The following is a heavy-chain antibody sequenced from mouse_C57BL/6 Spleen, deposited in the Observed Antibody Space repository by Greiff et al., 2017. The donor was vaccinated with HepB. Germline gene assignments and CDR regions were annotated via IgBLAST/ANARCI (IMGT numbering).Heavy chain of an antibody. CDR1: GFTFSSYT. Sequence: EVQLVESGGGLVKPGGSLKLSCAASGFTFSSYTMSWVRQTPEKRLEWVATISGGGGNTYYPDSGKGRFTISRDNAKNTLYLQMSSLRSEDTALYYCAVYYDYDRWFAYWGQGTLVTVSA. J-gene: IGHJ3*01. CDR3: AVYYDYDRWFAY. D-gene: IGHD2-4*01. CDR2: ISGGGGNT. V-gene: IGHV5-9*01.